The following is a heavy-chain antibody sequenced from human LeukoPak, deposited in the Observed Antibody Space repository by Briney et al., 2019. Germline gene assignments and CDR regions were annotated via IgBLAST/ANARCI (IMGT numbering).Heavy chain of an antibody. CDR1: GGSISSGDYY. CDR2: IYYSGST. CDR3: ARTIAMVRGVYAFDI. Sequence: SETLSLICTVSGGSISSGDYYWSWIRQPPGKGLEWIGYIYYSGSTYYNPSLKSRVTISVDTSKNQFSLKLSSVTAADTAVYYCARTIAMVRGVYAFDIWGQGTMVTVSS. D-gene: IGHD3-10*01. V-gene: IGHV4-30-4*01. J-gene: IGHJ3*02.